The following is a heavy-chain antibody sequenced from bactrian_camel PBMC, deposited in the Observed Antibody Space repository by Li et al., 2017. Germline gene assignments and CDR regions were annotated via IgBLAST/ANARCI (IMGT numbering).Heavy chain of an antibody. CDR2: IGTDGAA. CDR3: APAPDVANVASMPAARYFPY. Sequence: HVQLVESGGGSGQVGGSLTLPCEAPAVFYSRLCIAWFRQDSGTEREGVAAIGTDGAAVYADSVKGRFTISADSARRNLELQMDNLKPEDTAMYYCAPAPDVANVASMPAARYFPYWGRGTQVTVS. J-gene: IGHJ4*01. CDR1: AVFYSRLC. D-gene: IGHD4*01. V-gene: IGHV3S53*01.